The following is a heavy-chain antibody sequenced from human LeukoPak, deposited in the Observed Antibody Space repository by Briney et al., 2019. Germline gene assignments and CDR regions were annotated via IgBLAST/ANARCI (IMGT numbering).Heavy chain of an antibody. CDR2: IIPIFGTA. CDR3: ARDHIGLRLSDY. D-gene: IGHD5-12*01. CDR1: GGTFSSYA. V-gene: IGHV1-69*13. Sequence: ASVKVSCKASGGTFSSYAISWVRQAPGQGLEWMGGIIPIFGTANYAQKFQGRVTITADESTSTAYMELRSLRSDDTAVYYCARDHIGLRLSDYWGQGTLVTVSS. J-gene: IGHJ4*02.